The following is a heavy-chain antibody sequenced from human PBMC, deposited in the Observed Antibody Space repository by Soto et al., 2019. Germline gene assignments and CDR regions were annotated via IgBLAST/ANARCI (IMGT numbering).Heavy chain of an antibody. V-gene: IGHV1-3*01. CDR3: ARDLGGWTDY. CDR2: INAGNGYT. D-gene: IGHD6-19*01. Sequence: QVQLVQSGAEVKKPGASVKVSCKASGYTFTSYAMHWVRQAPGQRLEWMGWINAGNGYTKYSQKFQVRVTITRDTSASTAYMELSSLRSEDTTVYYCARDLGGWTDYWGQGTLVTVSS. J-gene: IGHJ4*02. CDR1: GYTFTSYA.